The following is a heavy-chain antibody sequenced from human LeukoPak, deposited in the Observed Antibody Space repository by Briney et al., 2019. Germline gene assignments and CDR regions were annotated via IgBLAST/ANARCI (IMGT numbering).Heavy chain of an antibody. CDR1: GFTFSSYW. D-gene: IGHD3-22*01. V-gene: IGHV3-74*01. J-gene: IGHJ4*02. Sequence: PGGSLRLSCAASGFTFSSYWMHWVRQAPGKGLVWVSRINSDGSGTSYADSVKGRFTISRDNAKNTLYLQMNSLRAEDTAVYYCASQYYYDSSGYYREHDYWGQGTLVTVSS. CDR3: ASQYYYDSSGYYREHDY. CDR2: INSDGSGT.